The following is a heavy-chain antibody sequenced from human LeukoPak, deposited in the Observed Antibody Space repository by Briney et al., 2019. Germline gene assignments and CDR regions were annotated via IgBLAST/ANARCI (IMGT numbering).Heavy chain of an antibody. V-gene: IGHV3-64*04. J-gene: IGHJ4*02. CDR1: GFTFSAYF. Sequence: GGSLRLSCSASGFTFSAYFMHWVRQAPGKGLEYVSSISSNEYDTYYADSVKGRFTISRDNSKNTLYLQMNSLRAEDTALYYCANKGSSGWRFDYWGQGTLVTVSS. CDR3: ANKGSSGWRFDY. CDR2: ISSNEYDT. D-gene: IGHD6-19*01.